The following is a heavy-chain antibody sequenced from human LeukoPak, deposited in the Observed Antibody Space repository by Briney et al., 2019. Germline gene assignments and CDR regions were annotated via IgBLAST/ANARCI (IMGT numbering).Heavy chain of an antibody. J-gene: IGHJ4*02. V-gene: IGHV1-2*06. CDR2: INPNSGGT. CDR1: GYTFTGYY. D-gene: IGHD3-10*01. CDR3: ARWYYGSGCYYNINRFDY. Sequence: ASVKVSCKASGYTFTGYYMHWVRQAPGQGLEWMGRINPNSGGTNYAQKFQGRVTMTRDTSISTAYMELSRLRSDDTAVYYCARWYYGSGCYYNINRFDYWGQGTLVTVSS.